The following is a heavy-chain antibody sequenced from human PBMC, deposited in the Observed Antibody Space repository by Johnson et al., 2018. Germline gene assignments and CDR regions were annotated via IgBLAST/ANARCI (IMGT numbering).Heavy chain of an antibody. CDR2: ISWNSGYI. Sequence: VQLVESGGGLVQPGRSLRLSCAASGFTFDDYAMHWVRQAPGKGLEWVSGISWNSGYIGYADSVKGRFTISRDNAKNSLYLQMNSLRAEDTALYYCAKALVATTGHYYYYGMDVWGQGTTVTVSS. CDR1: GFTFDDYA. D-gene: IGHD5-12*01. CDR3: AKALVATTGHYYYYGMDV. J-gene: IGHJ6*02. V-gene: IGHV3-9*01.